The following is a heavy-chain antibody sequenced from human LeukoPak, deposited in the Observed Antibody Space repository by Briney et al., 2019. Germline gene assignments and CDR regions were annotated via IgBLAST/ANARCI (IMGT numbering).Heavy chain of an antibody. CDR2: IRFDGSYK. J-gene: IGHJ6*03. V-gene: IGHV3-30*02. CDR3: AKDSDCTTTTCYDYYYYYMDV. CDR1: GFTFSSYG. Sequence: GGSLRLSCVASGFTFSSYGIHWVRQGPGKGLEWVAFIRFDGSYKYYADSVKGRFTISRDNSKNTLFLEMNSLRAEDTAVYYCAKDSDCTTTTCYDYYYYYMDVWGKGTTVTVSS. D-gene: IGHD2-2*01.